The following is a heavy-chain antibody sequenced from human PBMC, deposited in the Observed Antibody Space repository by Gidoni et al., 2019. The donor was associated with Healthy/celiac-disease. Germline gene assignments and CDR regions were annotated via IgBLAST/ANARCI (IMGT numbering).Heavy chain of an antibody. CDR2: IGYDGSNK. D-gene: IGHD1-26*01. J-gene: IGHJ3*02. CDR3: ARAVVGADHDAFDI. CDR1: GVTFRSYG. V-gene: IGHV3-33*01. Sequence: QVQLVESAGGVGQPAGSLRLSCAASGVTFRSYGMHWVRQAPGKVLEWVAVIGYDGSNKYYADSVKGRFTISRDNSKNTLYLQMNSLRAEDTAVYYCARAVVGADHDAFDIWGQGTMVTVSS.